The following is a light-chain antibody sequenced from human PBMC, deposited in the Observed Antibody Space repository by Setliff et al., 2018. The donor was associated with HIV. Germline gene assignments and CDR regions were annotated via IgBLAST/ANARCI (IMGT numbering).Light chain of an antibody. CDR1: SSDVGGYNY. Sequence: QSALTQPASVSGSPGQSITISCTGTSSDVGGYNYVSWYQQHPGKAPKVMIYDVSNRPSGVSNRFSGSKSGNTASLTISGLQAEDEADYYCSSYTSSSTLLFGTGTKGTVL. CDR3: SSYTSSSTLL. J-gene: IGLJ1*01. V-gene: IGLV2-14*03. CDR2: DVS.